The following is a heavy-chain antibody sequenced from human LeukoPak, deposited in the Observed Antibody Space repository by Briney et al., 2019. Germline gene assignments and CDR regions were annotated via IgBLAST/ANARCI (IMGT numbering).Heavy chain of an antibody. D-gene: IGHD3-10*01. CDR1: GYSISSGYY. CDR3: ARQEYYYGSGSEFDY. V-gene: IGHV4-38-2*01. Sequence: SETLSLTCAVSGYSISSGYYWGWIRQPPGKGLEWIGGIYHSGSTYYNPSLKSRVTISVDTSKNQFSLKLSSVTAADTAVYYCARQEYYYGSGSEFDYWGQGTLVTVSS. J-gene: IGHJ4*02. CDR2: IYHSGST.